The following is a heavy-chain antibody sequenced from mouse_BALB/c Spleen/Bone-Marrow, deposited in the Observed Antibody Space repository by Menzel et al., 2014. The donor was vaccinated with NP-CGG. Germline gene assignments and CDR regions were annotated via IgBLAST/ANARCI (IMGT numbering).Heavy chain of an antibody. CDR1: GFTFSSYT. V-gene: IGHV5-6-4*01. D-gene: IGHD2-1*01. J-gene: IGHJ3*01. CDR2: ISSGGSYT. CDR3: TRDRYYGNSFAY. Sequence: EVMLVESGGGSVKPGGSLKLSCAASGFTFSSYTMSWIRQTPEKRLEWVATISSGGSYTYYPDSVKGRFTISRDNAKNTLYLQMISLKSEDTAMYYCTRDRYYGNSFAYWGQGTLVTVSA.